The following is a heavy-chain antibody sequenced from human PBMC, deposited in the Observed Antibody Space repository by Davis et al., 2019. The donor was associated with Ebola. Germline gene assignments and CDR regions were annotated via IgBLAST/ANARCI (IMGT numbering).Heavy chain of an antibody. CDR3: AGGGVAYSDLDY. V-gene: IGHV1-8*01. D-gene: IGHD2-21*01. CDR2: MNPNSGNT. Sequence: ASVKVSCKASGYTFTGYDINWVRQATGQGLEWMGWMNPNSGNTGYAQKFQGRVTMTRENSMSTAYMELRSLRSEDTAVYFCAGGGVAYSDLDYWGQGTLVAVSS. J-gene: IGHJ4*02. CDR1: GYTFTGYD.